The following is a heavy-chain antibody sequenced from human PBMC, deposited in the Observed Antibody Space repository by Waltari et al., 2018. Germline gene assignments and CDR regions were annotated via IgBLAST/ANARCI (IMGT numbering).Heavy chain of an antibody. CDR3: AKAGGIYNYPLDP. J-gene: IGHJ5*02. V-gene: IGHV3-30*18. CDR1: GYPFNNYG. D-gene: IGHD1-26*01. Sequence: QVEESGGGVVQPGGSLRLSCVASGYPFNNYGLHWVRQAPGKGLVWLAVISSDGSGKYYADSVKVRFTMSRDNSKNMVYLQMNSLRPEDTAVYYCAKAGGIYNYPLDPWGQGTLVTVSS. CDR2: ISSDGSGK.